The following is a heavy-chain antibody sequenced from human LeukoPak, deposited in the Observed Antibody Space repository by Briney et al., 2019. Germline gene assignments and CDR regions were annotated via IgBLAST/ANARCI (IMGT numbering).Heavy chain of an antibody. CDR3: AKREYNFWSGYFF. J-gene: IGHJ4*02. Sequence: GGSLRLSCAASGFTFSSYAMTWVRQAPGKGLEWVSSINDSGGSTYYADSVKGRFTISRDNSRNTLYLQMNSLRAEDTAVYYCAKREYNFWSGYFFWGQGTLVTVSS. CDR2: INDSGGST. CDR1: GFTFSSYA. D-gene: IGHD3-3*01. V-gene: IGHV3-23*01.